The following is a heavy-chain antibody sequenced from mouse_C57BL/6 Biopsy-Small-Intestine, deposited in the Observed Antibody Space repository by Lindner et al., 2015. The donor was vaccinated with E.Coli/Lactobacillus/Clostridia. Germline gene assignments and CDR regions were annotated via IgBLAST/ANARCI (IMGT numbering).Heavy chain of an antibody. CDR1: GFTFSSYA. CDR2: ISTGGGNT. V-gene: IGHV5-9-3*01. Sequence: VQLQESGGGLVKPGGSLKLSCAASGFTFSSYAMSWVRQTPEKRLEWVAYISTGGGNTYYPDSVKGRFTISRDNAKNTLYLQMSSLRSEDTALYYCARDGDWTWFAYWGQGTLVTVSA. J-gene: IGHJ3*01. CDR3: ARDGDWTWFAY. D-gene: IGHD2-13*01.